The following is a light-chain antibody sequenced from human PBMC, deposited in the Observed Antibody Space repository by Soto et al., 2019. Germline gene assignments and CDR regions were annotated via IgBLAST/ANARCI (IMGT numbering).Light chain of an antibody. CDR2: EVS. Sequence: QSVLTQPASVSGYPGQSITISCTGTSSDVGSYNLVSLYQQHPGKAPKLMSYEVSKRPSGVSNRFSGSKSGNTASLTISGLQAEDEADYYCCSYAGSSTFVYVVATGTKVTVL. CDR1: SSDVGSYNL. CDR3: CSYAGSSTFVYV. V-gene: IGLV2-23*02. J-gene: IGLJ1*01.